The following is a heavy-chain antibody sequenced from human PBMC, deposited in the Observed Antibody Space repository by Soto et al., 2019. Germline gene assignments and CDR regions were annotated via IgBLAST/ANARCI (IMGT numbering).Heavy chain of an antibody. J-gene: IGHJ4*02. D-gene: IGHD3-10*01. CDR3: ARDPSGCGESDY. V-gene: IGHV1-18*01. Sequence: ASVKVSCKASGYTFTSYGISWVRQAPGQGLEWMGWISAYNGNTNYAQKLQGRVTMTTDTSTSTAYMELRSLRSDDTVAYYCARDPSGCGESDYWGQGTLVTVSS. CDR2: ISAYNGNT. CDR1: GYTFTSYG.